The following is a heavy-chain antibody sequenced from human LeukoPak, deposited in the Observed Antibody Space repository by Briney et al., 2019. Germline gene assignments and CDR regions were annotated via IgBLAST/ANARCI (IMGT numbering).Heavy chain of an antibody. CDR2: LYSDGTT. D-gene: IGHD6-13*01. V-gene: IGHV3-66*01. J-gene: IGHJ4*02. CDR1: GFTVSSNY. Sequence: PGGSLRLSCAASGFTVSSNYMSWVRQAPGKGLEWVSVLYSDGTTYYADSVKGRFSISRDNSKNTVYLQMNRLRAEDTAVFYCARDIGLSAGFDYWGQGTLVTVSS. CDR3: ARDIGLSAGFDY.